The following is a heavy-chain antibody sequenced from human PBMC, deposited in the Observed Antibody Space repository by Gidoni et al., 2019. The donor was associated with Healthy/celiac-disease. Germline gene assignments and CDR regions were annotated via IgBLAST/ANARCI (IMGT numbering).Heavy chain of an antibody. D-gene: IGHD3-22*01. V-gene: IGHV5-51*01. CDR3: ARLAPDDDSSGYSYFDY. CDR1: GYSFTCFW. J-gene: IGHJ4*02. CDR2: IYPGDSDT. Sequence: EVPLVQSGAEAKTLGESLTISCMGSGYSFTCFWIGRVRQMPGKGLEWQGIIYPGDSDTRCSPSYQGHVTISADKSISTAYLQWSSLKASDTAMYYCARLAPDDDSSGYSYFDYWGQGTLVTVSS.